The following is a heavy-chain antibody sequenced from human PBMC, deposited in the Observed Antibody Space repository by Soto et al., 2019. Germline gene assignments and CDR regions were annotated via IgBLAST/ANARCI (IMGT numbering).Heavy chain of an antibody. V-gene: IGHV3-30*18. J-gene: IGHJ4*02. CDR1: GFTFSSYA. CDR2: ISYDGSNK. CDR3: AKAISGWYYDY. Sequence: QVQLVESGGGVVQPGRSLRLSCAASGFTFSSYAMQWVRQAPGKGLEWVAVISYDGSNKYYADSVKGRFTISRDNSKNTLYLQMNSLRAEDTAVYYCAKAISGWYYDYWGQGTLVTVSS. D-gene: IGHD6-19*01.